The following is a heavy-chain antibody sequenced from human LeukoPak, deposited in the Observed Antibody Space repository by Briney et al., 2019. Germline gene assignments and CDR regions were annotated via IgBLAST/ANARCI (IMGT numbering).Heavy chain of an antibody. CDR1: GGTFSSYA. D-gene: IGHD3-16*01. J-gene: IGHJ3*02. V-gene: IGHV1-69*04. Sequence: APVKVSCKASGGTFSSYAISWVRQAPGQGLEWMGRIIPILGIANYAQKFQGRVTITADKSTSTAYMELSSLRSEDPAVYYCARDPRGYVWGSTSQDPGDAFDIWGQGTMVTVSS. CDR2: IIPILGIA. CDR3: ARDPRGYVWGSTSQDPGDAFDI.